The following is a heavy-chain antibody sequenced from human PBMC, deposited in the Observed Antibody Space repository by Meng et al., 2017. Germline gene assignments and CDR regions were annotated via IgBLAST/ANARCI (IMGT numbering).Heavy chain of an antibody. Sequence: ESLKISCTVSGGSISSYYWSWIRQPAGKGLEWIGRIYTSGSTNYNPSLKSRVTMSVDTSKNQSSLKLSSVTAADTAVYYCARGFSVGYDSSGYYYVPPYFDYWGQGTLVTVSS. V-gene: IGHV4-4*07. CDR1: GGSISSYY. CDR2: IYTSGST. CDR3: ARGFSVGYDSSGYYYVPPYFDY. J-gene: IGHJ4*02. D-gene: IGHD3-22*01.